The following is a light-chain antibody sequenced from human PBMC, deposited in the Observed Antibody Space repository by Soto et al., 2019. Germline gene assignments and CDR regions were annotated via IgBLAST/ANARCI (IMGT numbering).Light chain of an antibody. CDR2: AAS. V-gene: IGKV1D-12*01. J-gene: IGKJ1*01. Sequence: DIQMTQSPSSVSASVGDRVTITCRASQGISRWLAWYQQKPGKAPNLLIYAASSLQSGVPSRFSGSGSGTDFTLTISSLEPEDFAMYYCQQAKSFPWTFGQGTKVEFK. CDR3: QQAKSFPWT. CDR1: QGISRW.